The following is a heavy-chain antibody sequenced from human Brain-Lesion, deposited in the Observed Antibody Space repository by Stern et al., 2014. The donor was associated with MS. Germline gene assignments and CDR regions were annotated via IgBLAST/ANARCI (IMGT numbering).Heavy chain of an antibody. Sequence: VQLVESGPGLVKPSETLSLTCTVAGGSVSSTSYAWAWIRQPPGKGLEWIGTIYYSGKTYYSPSLKSRLTIFLDTSKNKFFLQRRFVTAADTAVYYCAGEEDIRYCSGGSCTGNWFDPWGQGTLVTVSS. V-gene: IGHV4-39*01. CDR1: GGSVSSTSYA. CDR3: AGEEDIRYCSGGSCTGNWFDP. J-gene: IGHJ5*02. D-gene: IGHD2-15*01. CDR2: IYYSGKT.